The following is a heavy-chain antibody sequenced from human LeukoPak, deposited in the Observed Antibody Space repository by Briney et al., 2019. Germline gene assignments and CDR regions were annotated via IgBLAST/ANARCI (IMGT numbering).Heavy chain of an antibody. D-gene: IGHD2-2*01. CDR1: GGTFSSYA. CDR3: ARGCSSTSCYHPPNWFDP. J-gene: IGHJ5*02. V-gene: IGHV1-69*05. CDR2: IIPIFGTA. Sequence: ASVKVSCKASGGTFSSYAISWVRQAPGQGLEWMGGIIPIFGTANYAQKFQGRVTITTDESTSTAYMELSSLRSEDTAVYYCARGCSSTSCYHPPNWFDPWGQGTLVTVSS.